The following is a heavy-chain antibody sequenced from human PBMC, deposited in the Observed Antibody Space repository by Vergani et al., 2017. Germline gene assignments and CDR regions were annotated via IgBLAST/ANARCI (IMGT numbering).Heavy chain of an antibody. J-gene: IGHJ4*02. Sequence: EVRLLESGGDLLQSGESLKISCAASGFSFKDYAMSWVRQAPGKGLEWVGRIKSKTDGGTTDYAAPVKGRFTISRDDSKNTLYLQMNSLKTEDTAVYYCTTAITMIVALDYWGQGTLVTVSS. CDR3: TTAITMIVALDY. V-gene: IGHV3-15*01. CDR1: GFSFKDYA. CDR2: IKSKTDGGTT. D-gene: IGHD3-22*01.